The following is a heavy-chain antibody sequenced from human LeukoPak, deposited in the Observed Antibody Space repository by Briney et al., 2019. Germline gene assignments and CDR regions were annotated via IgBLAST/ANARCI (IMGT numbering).Heavy chain of an antibody. CDR1: GFSFITYW. D-gene: IGHD3-10*01. CDR3: ARDPLYYGHAFDI. V-gene: IGHV3-7*03. CDR2: IRHDGGET. Sequence: PGGSLRLSCAASGFSFITYWMGWVRQAPGKGLEWVANIRHDGGETYYVGSVKGRFTISRDNAKNSLYLQMNSLSAEDTAVYYCARDPLYYGHAFDIWGQGTMVTVSS. J-gene: IGHJ3*02.